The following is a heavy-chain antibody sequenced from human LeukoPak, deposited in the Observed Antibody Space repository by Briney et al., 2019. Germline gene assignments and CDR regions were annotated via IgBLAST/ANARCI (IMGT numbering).Heavy chain of an antibody. J-gene: IGHJ4*02. CDR1: GFIFSNYA. CDR2: ITSAGGT. CDR3: ANQWLVRGPKDY. D-gene: IGHD6-19*01. V-gene: IGHV3-23*01. Sequence: SGGSLRLSCAASGFIFSNYAMSWVRQTPGKGLEWVSSITSAGGTYYADSVKGRFTTSRDTSKNTLYLQMNSLRAEDTAVYYCANQWLVRGPKDYWGQGTLVTVSS.